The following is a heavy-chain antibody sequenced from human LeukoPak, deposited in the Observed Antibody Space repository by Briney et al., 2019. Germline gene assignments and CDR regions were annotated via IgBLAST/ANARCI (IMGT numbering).Heavy chain of an antibody. CDR2: IIPIFGTA. D-gene: IGHD2-2*01. V-gene: IGHV1-69*01. CDR1: GGTFSSYA. J-gene: IGHJ5*02. CDR3: AISLFPGTVVVPAAMVFSFGWFDP. Sequence: SVKVSCKASGGTFSSYAISWVRQAPGQGLEWMGGIIPIFGTANYAQKFQGRVTITADESTSTAYMELSSLRSEDTAVYYCAISLFPGTVVVPAAMVFSFGWFDPWGQGTLVTVSS.